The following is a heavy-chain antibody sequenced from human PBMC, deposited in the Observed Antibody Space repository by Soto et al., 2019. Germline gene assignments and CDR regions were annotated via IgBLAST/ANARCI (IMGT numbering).Heavy chain of an antibody. J-gene: IGHJ5*02. V-gene: IGHV1-69*01. Sequence: QVHLVQSVAEVKKPGSSVKVSCKASGGTFSSYDISWVRQAPGQGLAWMGGIIPIFGTANYAQQFQGRVTITADESTSTAYMELSSLRSEDTAVYYCARVNGYCSCGSCYSAWFYHWGQGTLVTVSS. D-gene: IGHD2-15*01. CDR1: GGTFSSYD. CDR2: IIPIFGTA. CDR3: ARVNGYCSCGSCYSAWFYH.